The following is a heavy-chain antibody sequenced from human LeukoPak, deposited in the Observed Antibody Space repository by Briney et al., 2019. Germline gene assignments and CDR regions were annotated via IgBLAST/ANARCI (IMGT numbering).Heavy chain of an antibody. V-gene: IGHV1-2*02. J-gene: IGHJ6*03. CDR2: INPNSGGT. Sequence: GASVKVSCKASGYTFTTYGISWVRQAPGQGLEWMGWINPNSGGTNYAQKFQGRVTMTRDTSISTAYMELSGLRSDDTAVYYCARAPWIQQWRGDYYYMDVWGKGTTVTISS. CDR1: GYTFTTYG. D-gene: IGHD5-18*01. CDR3: ARAPWIQQWRGDYYYMDV.